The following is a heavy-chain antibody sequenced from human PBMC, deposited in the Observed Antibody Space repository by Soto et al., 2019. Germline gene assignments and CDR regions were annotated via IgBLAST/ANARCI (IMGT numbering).Heavy chain of an antibody. J-gene: IGHJ3*02. Sequence: SDTLSLTCTVSGGSISSGGYYGSWIRQHPGKGLEWIGYIYYSGSTYYNPSLKSRVTISVDTSKNQFSLKLSSVTAADTAVYYCARAMLSYYYGSGSYYSDAFDIWGQGTMVTVSS. D-gene: IGHD3-10*01. CDR3: ARAMLSYYYGSGSYYSDAFDI. CDR1: GGSISSGGYY. CDR2: IYYSGST. V-gene: IGHV4-31*03.